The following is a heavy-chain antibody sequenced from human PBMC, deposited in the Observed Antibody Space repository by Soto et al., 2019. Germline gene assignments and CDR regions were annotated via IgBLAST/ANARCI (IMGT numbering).Heavy chain of an antibody. Sequence: PSETLSLTCTVSGGSITNYYYSWIRQPPGKGLERIGYIFHTGATSYNPSLKSRVTLSVDTSQSQFSLKLNSVTAADKAVYYCTTEAYDNSGSLAFDIWGPGILVTVSS. CDR2: IFHTGAT. CDR3: TTEAYDNSGSLAFDI. D-gene: IGHD3-22*01. J-gene: IGHJ3*02. CDR1: GGSITNYY. V-gene: IGHV4-59*08.